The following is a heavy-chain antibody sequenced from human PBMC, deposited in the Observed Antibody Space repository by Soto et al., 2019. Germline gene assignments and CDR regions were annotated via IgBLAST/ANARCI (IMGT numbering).Heavy chain of an antibody. CDR1: RFTFSSYW. CDR3: ARVPRTRAAGTTWGWFDP. J-gene: IGHJ5*02. D-gene: IGHD6-13*01. V-gene: IGHV3-74*01. Sequence: EVQLVESGGGLVQPGGSLRLSCAASRFTFSSYWMHWVRQAPGKGLVWVSRINSDGSSTSYADSVKGRFTISRDNAKNTLYLQMNSLRAEDTAVYYCARVPRTRAAGTTWGWFDPWGQGTLVTVSS. CDR2: INSDGSST.